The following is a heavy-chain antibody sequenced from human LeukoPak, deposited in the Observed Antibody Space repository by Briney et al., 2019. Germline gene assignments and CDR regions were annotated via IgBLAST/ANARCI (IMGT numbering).Heavy chain of an antibody. J-gene: IGHJ4*02. V-gene: IGHV3-53*01. Sequence: GGSLRLSCAASGFTVSSNYMSWVRQAPGKGLEWVSVIYSGGSTYYADSVKGRFTISRDNSKNTLYLQMNSLRAEDTAIYYCAKLVAVGATYFDYWGQGALVTVSS. CDR1: GFTVSSNY. D-gene: IGHD1-26*01. CDR3: AKLVAVGATYFDY. CDR2: IYSGGST.